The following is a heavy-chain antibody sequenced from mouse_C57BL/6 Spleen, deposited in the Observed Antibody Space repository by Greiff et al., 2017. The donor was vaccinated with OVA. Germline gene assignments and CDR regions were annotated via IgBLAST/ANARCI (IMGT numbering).Heavy chain of an antibody. J-gene: IGHJ4*01. D-gene: IGHD2-1*01. CDR2: IDPSDSYT. Sequence: QVQLQQPGAELVMPGASVKLSCKASGYTFTSYWMHWVKQRPGQGLEWIGEIDPSDSYTNYNQKFKGKSTLTVDKSSSTAYMQLSSLTSEGSAVYYCARRPYGNYEAMDYWGQGTSVTVSS. CDR1: GYTFTSYW. V-gene: IGHV1-69*01. CDR3: ARRPYGNYEAMDY.